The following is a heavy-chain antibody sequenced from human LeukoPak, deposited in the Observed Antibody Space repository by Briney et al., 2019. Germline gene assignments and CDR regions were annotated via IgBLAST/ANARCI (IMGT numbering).Heavy chain of an antibody. CDR3: AKDHPKYYYDSSGYYS. CDR1: GFTFNIYG. V-gene: IGHV3-30*18. Sequence: GGSLRLSCAASGFTFNIYGIHWVRQAPGKGLEWVAVISYDGSNKYYADSVKGRFTISRDNSKNTLYLQMNSLRAEDTAVYYCAKDHPKYYYDSSGYYSWGQGTLVTVSS. CDR2: ISYDGSNK. D-gene: IGHD3-22*01. J-gene: IGHJ4*02.